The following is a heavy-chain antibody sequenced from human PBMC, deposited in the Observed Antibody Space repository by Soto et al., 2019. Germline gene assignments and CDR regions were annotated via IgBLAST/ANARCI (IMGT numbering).Heavy chain of an antibody. V-gene: IGHV1-69*04. CDR1: GGTFSSYT. CDR3: ARDRVGPDAFDI. CDR2: IIPILGIA. Sequence: GASVKVSCKASGGTFSSYTISWVRQAPGQGLEWMGRIIPILGIANYAQKFQGRVTITADKSTSTAYMEPSSLRSEDTAVYYCARDRVGPDAFDIWGQGTMVTVSS. D-gene: IGHD1-26*01. J-gene: IGHJ3*02.